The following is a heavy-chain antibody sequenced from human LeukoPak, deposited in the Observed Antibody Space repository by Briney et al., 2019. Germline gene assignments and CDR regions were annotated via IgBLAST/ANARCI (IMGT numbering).Heavy chain of an antibody. CDR2: IYTSGST. CDR1: GGSISSYY. D-gene: IGHD3-22*01. CDR3: ARVISGEYYDSSGYYFDY. V-gene: IGHV4-4*07. J-gene: IGHJ4*02. Sequence: SSETLSLTCTVSGGSISSYYWSWIRQPAGKGLEWIGRIYTSGSTNYNPSLKSRVTMSVDTSKNQFSLKLSSVTDADTAVYYCARVISGEYYDSSGYYFDYWGQGTLVTVSS.